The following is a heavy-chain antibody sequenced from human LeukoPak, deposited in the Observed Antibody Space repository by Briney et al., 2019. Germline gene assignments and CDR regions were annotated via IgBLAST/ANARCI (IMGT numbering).Heavy chain of an antibody. CDR1: GGTFSSYA. CDR2: IFPIFGTA. Sequence: RASVKVSCEASGGTFSSYAISWVRQAPGQGLEWVGGIFPIFGTANYAQRVQGRVTITTGKSTRTGYMEWISLGSEDTAVYYCARVITIFGVVIDYYMDVCGEQTTVTLS. CDR3: ARVITIFGVVIDYYMDV. V-gene: IGHV1-69*05. J-gene: IGHJ6*03. D-gene: IGHD3-3*01.